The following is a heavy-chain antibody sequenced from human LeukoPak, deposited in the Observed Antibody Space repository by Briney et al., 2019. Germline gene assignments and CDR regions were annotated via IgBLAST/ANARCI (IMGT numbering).Heavy chain of an antibody. CDR1: GFTFSSYG. J-gene: IGHJ4*02. V-gene: IGHV3-30*18. CDR2: ISYDGSYK. D-gene: IGHD3-22*01. CDR3: AKGNNYDSSGPPLDY. Sequence: GGSLRLSCAASGFTFSSYGMHWVRQAPGKGLEWVAVISYDGSYKNYVDSVKGRFSISRDKSKNTLYLQMNGLRPEDTAVYYCAKGNNYDSSGPPLDYWGQGTLVTVSS.